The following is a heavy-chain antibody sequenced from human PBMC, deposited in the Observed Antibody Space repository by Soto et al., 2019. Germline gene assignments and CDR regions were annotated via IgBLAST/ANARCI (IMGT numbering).Heavy chain of an antibody. CDR3: AKETIAVAGPNFFDF. V-gene: IGHV3-30*18. J-gene: IGHJ4*02. CDR1: GFNFGDYG. CDR2: IGNDGAAR. D-gene: IGHD6-19*01. Sequence: GGSLRISCVGSGFNFGDYGMHWVRHTPGKGLEWVAVIGNDGAARFYGDSVKGRFSISRDNSRSTFYLQMNSLRPEDTAMYYCAKETIAVAGPNFFDFWGQGTQVTVSS.